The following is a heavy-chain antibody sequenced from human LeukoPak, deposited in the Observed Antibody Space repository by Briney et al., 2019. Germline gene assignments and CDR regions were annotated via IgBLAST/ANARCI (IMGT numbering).Heavy chain of an antibody. CDR2: IKSDGSSR. CDR3: VRSDWFDP. CDR1: GFTFSNAW. Sequence: GGPLRLSCAASGFTFSNAWMSWVRQAPGKGLIWVSRIKSDGSSRTYADSVKGRFTISRDNAKSTLYLQMNSLRAEDTAVYYCVRSDWFDPWGQGTLVTVSS. J-gene: IGHJ5*02. V-gene: IGHV3-74*01.